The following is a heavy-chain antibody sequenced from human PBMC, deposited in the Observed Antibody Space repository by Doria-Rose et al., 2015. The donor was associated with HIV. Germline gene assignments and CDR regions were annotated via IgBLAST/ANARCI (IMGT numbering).Heavy chain of an antibody. J-gene: IGHJ4*02. Sequence: ESGPALVKPTETLTLTCTVSGVSLSSPGMGVSWTRQPPGKALEWLANISSDDERSYKTSLKSRPTISRGTSKSQVVLTMTDMDPVDTATYYCARIKSSRWYHKYYFDFWGQGTLVIVSA. V-gene: IGHV2-26*01. CDR2: ISSDDER. CDR1: GVSLSSPGMG. CDR3: ARIKSSRWYHKYYFDF. D-gene: IGHD6-13*01.